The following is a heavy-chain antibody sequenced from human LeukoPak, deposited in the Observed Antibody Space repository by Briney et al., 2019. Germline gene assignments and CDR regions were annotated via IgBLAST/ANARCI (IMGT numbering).Heavy chain of an antibody. CDR2: IYYSGST. Sequence: SETLSLTCTVSGGSISSGDYYWSWIRQPPGKGLEWIGYIYYSGSTYYNPSLKSRVTIPVDTSKNQFSLKLSSVTAADTAVYYCARHVSDYYGSTYYFDYWGQGTLVTVSS. D-gene: IGHD3-10*01. V-gene: IGHV4-30-4*01. CDR1: GGSISSGDYY. J-gene: IGHJ4*02. CDR3: ARHVSDYYGSTYYFDY.